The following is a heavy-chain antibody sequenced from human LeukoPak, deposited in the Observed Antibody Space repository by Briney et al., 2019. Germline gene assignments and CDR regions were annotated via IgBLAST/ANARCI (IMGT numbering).Heavy chain of an antibody. J-gene: IGHJ6*03. Sequence: SETLSLTSAVHGGSFRGYYWTWIRQTPRKGLEWSGEINPSVSTYYTPSPKSRLTISRDTAKNQFSLRLSSVTAADTAVYYCARGRQEISMRLVVMTGVSYYLDVGGKGTTVTVS. D-gene: IGHD3-22*01. CDR3: ARGRQEISMRLVVMTGVSYYLDV. V-gene: IGHV4-34*01. CDR1: GGSFRGYY. CDR2: INPSVST.